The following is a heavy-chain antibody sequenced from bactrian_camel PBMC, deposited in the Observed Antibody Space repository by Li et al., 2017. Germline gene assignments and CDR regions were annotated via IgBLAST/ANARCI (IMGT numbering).Heavy chain of an antibody. J-gene: IGHJ7*01. CDR2: IESDGST. Sequence: QLVESGGESVQSGTSLRLTCVLSGVSGRGNRFCMGWFRQIPDKEREGVAGIESDGSTSYADSVKGRFTISRDNAKNTVTLQMNSLKAEDTALYYCATIAPWYDGMDYWGAGTQVTVS. CDR1: GVSGRGNR. D-gene: IGHD1*01. V-gene: IGHV3S9*01.